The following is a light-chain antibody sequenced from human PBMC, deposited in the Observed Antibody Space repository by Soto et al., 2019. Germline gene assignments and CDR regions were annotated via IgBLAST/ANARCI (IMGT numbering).Light chain of an antibody. CDR1: QTISSW. CDR3: HQYKSYSPIT. J-gene: IGKJ4*01. Sequence: DSGMTQSPSTLSSSVGDRVTITCRASQTISSWLAWYQQKPGKAPKLLIYKASSLESGVPSRFSGSGSGTEFTLTISSLQPDDFATYYCHQYKSYSPITFGGGTKVDI. V-gene: IGKV1-5*03. CDR2: KAS.